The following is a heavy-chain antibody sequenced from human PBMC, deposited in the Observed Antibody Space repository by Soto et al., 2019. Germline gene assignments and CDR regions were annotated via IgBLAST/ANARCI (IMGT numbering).Heavy chain of an antibody. D-gene: IGHD2-15*01. Sequence: PSETLSLTCTVSGDSISGYYWSWIRQPPGKGLQWIGYIYYSGNTNYNPSLKGRVTMSVDTSKNQFSLQVSSVTAADTAVYFCAKYRRTDAEGYTFDYWGQGALVT. CDR2: IYYSGNT. CDR3: AKYRRTDAEGYTFDY. J-gene: IGHJ4*02. V-gene: IGHV4-59*01. CDR1: GDSISGYY.